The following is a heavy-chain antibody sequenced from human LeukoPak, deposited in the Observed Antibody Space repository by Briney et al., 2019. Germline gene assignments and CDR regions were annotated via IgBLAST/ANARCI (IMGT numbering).Heavy chain of an antibody. CDR2: IYTTGST. J-gene: IGHJ4*02. D-gene: IGHD3-22*01. V-gene: IGHV4-61*02. CDR3: ARVTTGGYYNC. CDR1: GGSISSGTYY. Sequence: SQTLSLTCTVSGGSISSGTYYWTWIRQPAGKGLEWSGRIYTTGSTNSNPSLKSRVTMSTDTSKNQFSLRLSSVTAADTAVYYCARVTTGGYYNCWGQGTLVTVSS.